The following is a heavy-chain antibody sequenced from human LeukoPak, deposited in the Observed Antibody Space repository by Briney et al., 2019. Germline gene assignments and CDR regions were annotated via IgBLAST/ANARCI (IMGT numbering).Heavy chain of an antibody. D-gene: IGHD6-13*01. CDR3: ARVPYSSSWRGYVNYYYYYMDV. CDR1: GFTFDDYG. CDR2: INWNGGST. V-gene: IGHV3-20*04. J-gene: IGHJ6*03. Sequence: GGSLRLSCAASGFTFDDYGMSWVRQAPGKGLEWVSGINWNGGSTGYADSVKGRFTISRDNAKNSLYLQMNSLRAEDTALYYCARVPYSSSWRGYVNYYYYYMDVRGKGTTVTVSS.